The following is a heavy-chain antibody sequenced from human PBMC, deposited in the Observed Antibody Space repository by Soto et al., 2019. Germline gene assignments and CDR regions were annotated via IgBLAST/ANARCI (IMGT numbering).Heavy chain of an antibody. Sequence: PSETLSFTCTVSGGSISSGNYYWSWIRQPPGKGLEWIGFISYSGSTYYSTSLKSRVTISVDTSKSQFSLNLSFVTAADTAVYYCATMGTPATGLYFFDYWGQGSLVTVSS. J-gene: IGHJ4*02. D-gene: IGHD2-15*01. V-gene: IGHV4-30-4*01. CDR1: GGSISSGNYY. CDR2: ISYSGST. CDR3: ATMGTPATGLYFFDY.